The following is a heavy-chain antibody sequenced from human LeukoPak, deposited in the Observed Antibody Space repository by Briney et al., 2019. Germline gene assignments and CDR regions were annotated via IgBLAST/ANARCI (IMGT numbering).Heavy chain of an antibody. Sequence: SETLSLTCTVSEDSINSEYFWGWIRQPPGQGLEWIGSISHSGNTYYNPSLKSRVTISVDASKNPFSLKLSSVTAADTAVYYCARDDPYVWGSYRLFDYWGQGTLVTVSS. D-gene: IGHD3-16*02. J-gene: IGHJ4*02. V-gene: IGHV4-38-2*02. CDR2: ISHSGNT. CDR1: EDSINSEYF. CDR3: ARDDPYVWGSYRLFDY.